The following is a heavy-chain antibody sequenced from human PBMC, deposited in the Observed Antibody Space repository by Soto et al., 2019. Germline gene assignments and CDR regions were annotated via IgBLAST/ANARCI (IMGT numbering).Heavy chain of an antibody. CDR1: GGSISGSY. D-gene: IGHD6-19*01. Sequence: SETLSLTCSVSGGSISGSYWSWIRQSPGKGLEWLGYVYYTGSTHYSPSLRSRVSISVDTSKNEFSLRLSSVTAADTAVYFCARSVAVPGAHIDYWGKGTQVTVSS. V-gene: IGHV4-59*01. CDR2: VYYTGST. J-gene: IGHJ4*02. CDR3: ARSVAVPGAHIDY.